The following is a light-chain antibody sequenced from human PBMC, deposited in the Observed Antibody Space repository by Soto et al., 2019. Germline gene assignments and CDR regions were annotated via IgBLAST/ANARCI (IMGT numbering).Light chain of an antibody. Sequence: DIQMTQSPSTLPASVGDRVTITCRASQSISNWLAWYQQKPGTAPKVLIYHASNLQSGVPSRFSGSASGTDFTLTISSLQPEDFATYYCLQDYNYPRTFGQGTKVDIK. CDR1: QSISNW. V-gene: IGKV1-5*01. CDR3: LQDYNYPRT. J-gene: IGKJ1*01. CDR2: HAS.